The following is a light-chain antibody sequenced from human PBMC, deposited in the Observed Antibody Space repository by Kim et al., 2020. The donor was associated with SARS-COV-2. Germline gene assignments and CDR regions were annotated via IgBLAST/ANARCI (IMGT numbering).Light chain of an antibody. CDR1: SSDVGGYNY. Sequence: PGQSVTISCTGTSSDVGGYNYVSWYQQHPGKAPKLMIYEVSKRPSGVPVRFSGSKSGNTASLTVSGLQAEDEADYYCSSYAGKVFGTGTKVTVL. J-gene: IGLJ1*01. CDR2: EVS. CDR3: SSYAGKV. V-gene: IGLV2-8*01.